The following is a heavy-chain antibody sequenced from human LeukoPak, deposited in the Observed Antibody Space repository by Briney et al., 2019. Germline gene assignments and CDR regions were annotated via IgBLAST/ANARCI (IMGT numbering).Heavy chain of an antibody. CDR1: GYTFTSYD. Sequence: GASVKVSCKASGYTFTSYDINWVRQATGQGLEWMGWMNPNSGNTGYAQKFQGRVTMTRNTSISTAYMELRSLRSDDTAVYYCASSRAYSSSWFNFDYWGQGTLVTVSS. CDR2: MNPNSGNT. D-gene: IGHD6-13*01. CDR3: ASSRAYSSSWFNFDY. J-gene: IGHJ4*02. V-gene: IGHV1-8*01.